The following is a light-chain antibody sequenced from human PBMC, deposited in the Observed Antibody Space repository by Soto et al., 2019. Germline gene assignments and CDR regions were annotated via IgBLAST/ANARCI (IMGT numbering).Light chain of an antibody. V-gene: IGLV2-23*02. CDR2: EVT. CDR1: SSDVGSYNL. Sequence: QSALTQPASVSGSPGQSITISCTGTSSDVGSYNLVSWYQQHPGTAPKLMISEVTKRPSGVSNRFSGSKSGNTASLTISGLQAYDEADYYCCSYARSHYVFGTGTKVTVL. CDR3: CSYARSHYV. J-gene: IGLJ1*01.